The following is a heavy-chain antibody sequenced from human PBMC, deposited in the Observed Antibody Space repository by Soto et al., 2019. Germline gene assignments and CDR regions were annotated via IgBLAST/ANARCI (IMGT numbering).Heavy chain of an antibody. D-gene: IGHD5-12*01. J-gene: IGHJ4*02. CDR2: ISAYTGNT. Sequence: QVQLVQSGAEVKKPGASVKVSCKTSGYTFSNYGISWVRQAPGQGLEWMAWISAYTGNTNFAQRFQGRVTMITDTSTSTAYMELRSLRSDDTAVYYCARDTPASGVATLDFCGQGSLVTVSS. CDR3: ARDTPASGVATLDF. V-gene: IGHV1-18*01. CDR1: GYTFSNYG.